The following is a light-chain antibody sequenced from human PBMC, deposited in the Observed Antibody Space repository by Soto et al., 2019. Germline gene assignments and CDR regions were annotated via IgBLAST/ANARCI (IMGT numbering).Light chain of an antibody. CDR2: GTS. J-gene: IGKJ3*01. CDR3: HQTYSLPFS. V-gene: IGKV1-39*01. Sequence: DIQMTQSPSPLSASVGDRVNITCRASQNIKNYLNWYQQKPAKAPSLLIFGTSTLHSGVPSTFSGSGSGTDFTLTISSLQPEDCATYFCHQTYSLPFSFGPGTTVDI. CDR1: QNIKNY.